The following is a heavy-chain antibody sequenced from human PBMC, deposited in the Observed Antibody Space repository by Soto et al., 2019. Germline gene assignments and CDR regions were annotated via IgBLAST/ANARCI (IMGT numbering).Heavy chain of an antibody. V-gene: IGHV3-7*03. CDR2: IKPDGSET. J-gene: IGHJ4*02. CDR3: TSRPSGMTYHAVFDF. CDR1: GLTFSGHW. Sequence: GGSLRLSCAASGLTFSGHWMTWFRQTPGEGLQWVAAIKPDGSETFYVDSVKGRFTISRDNARNSLFLQMDSLRAEDTAVYYCTSRPSGMTYHAVFDFWGQGTLVTVSS. D-gene: IGHD2-21*02.